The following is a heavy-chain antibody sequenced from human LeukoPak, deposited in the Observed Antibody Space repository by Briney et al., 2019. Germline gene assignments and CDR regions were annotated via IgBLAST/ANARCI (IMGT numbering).Heavy chain of an antibody. CDR2: INPNNGDT. CDR1: GYTFTGYY. J-gene: IGHJ4*02. CDR3: ARGRAKRCSGGSCYFDY. Sequence: GASVKVPCKASGYTFTGYYMHWVRQAPGQGLEWLGWINPNNGDTSYAQKFQGRVTMTRDASISTAYMELSSLRSEDTAVYYCARGRAKRCSGGSCYFDYWGQGTLVTVSS. V-gene: IGHV1-2*02. D-gene: IGHD2-15*01.